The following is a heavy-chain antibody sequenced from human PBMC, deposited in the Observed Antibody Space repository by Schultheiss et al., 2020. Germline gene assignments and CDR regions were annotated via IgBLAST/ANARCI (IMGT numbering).Heavy chain of an antibody. CDR3: SRVYRQARVNVVVVAAIPNYFDY. Sequence: WGSMRLPCAASGFTFSNAWMNWVRQAPGKGLEWVGRIKSKTDGGTTDYAAPVKGRFTISRDDSKNTLYLQMNSLKTEDTAVYYCSRVYRQARVNVVVVAAIPNYFDYWGKGTLVTVSS. CDR2: IKSKTDGGTT. CDR1: GFTFSNAW. V-gene: IGHV3-15*07. D-gene: IGHD2-15*01. J-gene: IGHJ4*02.